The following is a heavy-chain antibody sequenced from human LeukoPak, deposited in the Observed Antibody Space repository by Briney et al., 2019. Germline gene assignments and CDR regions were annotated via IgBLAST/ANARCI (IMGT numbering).Heavy chain of an antibody. D-gene: IGHD6-13*01. Sequence: PSETLSLTCTVSGGSISSSSYYWGWIRQPPGKGLEWIGSIYYSGSTYYNPSLKSRVTISVDTSKNQFSLKLSSVTAADTAVYYCATPGIAAAGYYFDYWGQGTLVTVSS. CDR2: IYYSGST. J-gene: IGHJ4*02. CDR1: GGSISSSSYY. V-gene: IGHV4-39*07. CDR3: ATPGIAAAGYYFDY.